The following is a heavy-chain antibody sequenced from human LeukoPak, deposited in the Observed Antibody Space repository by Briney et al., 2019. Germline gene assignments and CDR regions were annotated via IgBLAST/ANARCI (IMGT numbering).Heavy chain of an antibody. D-gene: IGHD2-2*01. CDR2: IYHSGTT. J-gene: IGHJ4*02. CDR1: GYSISSPNY. CDR3: ARVYCSSASCYDDRGAFDY. Sequence: SETLSLTCTVSGYSISSPNYWGWIRQPPGKGLEWIGNIYHSGTTYYNPSLKSRVTISVDTSKKQFSLNLSSVTAADTAIYFCARVYCSSASCYDDRGAFDYWGQGTLVTVSS. V-gene: IGHV4-38-2*02.